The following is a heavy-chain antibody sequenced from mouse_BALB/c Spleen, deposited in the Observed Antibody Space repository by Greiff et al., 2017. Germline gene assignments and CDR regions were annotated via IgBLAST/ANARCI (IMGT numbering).Heavy chain of an antibody. V-gene: IGHV1-7*01. CDR3: ANRHRTWFAY. CDR1: GYTFTSYW. Sequence: QVQLQQSGAELAKPGASVKMSCKASGYTFTSYWMHWVKQRPGQGLEWIGYINPSTGYTEYNQKFKDKATLTADKSSSTAYMQLSSLTSEDSAVYYCANRHRTWFAYWGQGTLVTVSA. D-gene: IGHD2-14*01. J-gene: IGHJ3*01. CDR2: INPSTGYT.